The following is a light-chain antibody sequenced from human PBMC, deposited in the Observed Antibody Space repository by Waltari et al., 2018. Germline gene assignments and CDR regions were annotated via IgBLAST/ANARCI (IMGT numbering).Light chain of an antibody. J-gene: IGLJ2*01. CDR1: SSDVGSSNF. Sequence: QSALTQPAPVSGSPGPSITISCTGTSSDVGSSNFVSWYQQHPGKAPKLIISEVTKRPSGVSNRFSGSKSGNTASLTISGLQADDEADYYCCSFASRIGVFGGGTKVTVL. V-gene: IGLV2-23*02. CDR3: CSFASRIGV. CDR2: EVT.